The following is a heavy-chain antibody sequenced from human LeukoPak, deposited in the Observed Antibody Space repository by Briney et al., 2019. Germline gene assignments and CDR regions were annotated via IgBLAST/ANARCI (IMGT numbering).Heavy chain of an antibody. Sequence: ASVTVSCKASGYTFSSYGITWVRQAPGQGLEWMGWISAYNGNTNYAQKVQGGVTMTTDTSTSTAYMELRSLRSGDTAVYYCARLNRYYYDSSGYPDYWGQGTLVTVSS. CDR1: GYTFSSYG. CDR3: ARLNRYYYDSSGYPDY. V-gene: IGHV1-18*01. D-gene: IGHD3-22*01. J-gene: IGHJ4*02. CDR2: ISAYNGNT.